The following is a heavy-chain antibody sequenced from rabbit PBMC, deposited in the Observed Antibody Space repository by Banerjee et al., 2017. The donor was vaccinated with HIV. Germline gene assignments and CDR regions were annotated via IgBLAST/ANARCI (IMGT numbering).Heavy chain of an antibody. J-gene: IGHJ4*01. D-gene: IGHD4-2*01. V-gene: IGHV1S45*01. Sequence: QEHLVESGGGLVKPEGSLTLTCTASGFSFSYKYVMCWVRQAPGKGPEWIACINTSSGNTVYANWAKGRFTISKTSSTTVTLQMTSLTAADTATYFCARDAGYAGSNLWGPGTLVTVS. CDR2: INTSSGNT. CDR3: ARDAGYAGSNL. CDR1: GFSFSYKYV.